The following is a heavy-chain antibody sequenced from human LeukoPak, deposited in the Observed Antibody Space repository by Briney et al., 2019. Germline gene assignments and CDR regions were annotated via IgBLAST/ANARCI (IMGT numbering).Heavy chain of an antibody. CDR2: FDPEDGET. J-gene: IGHJ6*02. Sequence: GASVKVSCKVSGYTLTELSMHWVRQAPGKGLEWMGGFDPEDGETIYAQKFQGRVTITADESTSTAYMELSSLGSEDTAVYYCASQNGSRATYYYYGMDVWGQGTTVTVSS. D-gene: IGHD1-1*01. CDR3: ASQNGSRATYYYYGMDV. CDR1: GYTLTELS. V-gene: IGHV1-24*01.